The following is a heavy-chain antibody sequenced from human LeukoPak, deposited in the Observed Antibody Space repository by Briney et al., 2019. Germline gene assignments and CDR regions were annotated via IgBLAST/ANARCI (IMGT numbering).Heavy chain of an antibody. CDR1: GASISSYY. CDR3: ARDRAELPYYYDSSGHYYEWFDP. V-gene: IGHV4-4*07. Sequence: SETLSLTCTVSGASISSYYWSWIRLPAEKGLEWIGRFYIGGSTSYNPSLKGRVTISVDTSKNQFSLMLNSVTAADTAVYYCARDRAELPYYYDSSGHYYEWFDPWGQGTLVTVSS. D-gene: IGHD3-22*01. J-gene: IGHJ5*02. CDR2: FYIGGST.